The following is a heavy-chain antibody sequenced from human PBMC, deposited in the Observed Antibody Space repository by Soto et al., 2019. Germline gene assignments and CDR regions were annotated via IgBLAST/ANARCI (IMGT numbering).Heavy chain of an antibody. V-gene: IGHV3-73*01. CDR3: TSHNEYCSGGSCYCY. CDR2: IRSKANSYAT. CDR1: GFTFSGSA. Sequence: EVQLVESGGGLVQPGGSLKLSCAASGFTFSGSAMHWVRQASGKGLEWVGRIRSKANSYATAYAASVKGRFTISRDDSKNTAYLQMNSLKTEDTAVYYCTSHNEYCSGGSCYCYWGQGTLVTVSS. D-gene: IGHD2-15*01. J-gene: IGHJ4*02.